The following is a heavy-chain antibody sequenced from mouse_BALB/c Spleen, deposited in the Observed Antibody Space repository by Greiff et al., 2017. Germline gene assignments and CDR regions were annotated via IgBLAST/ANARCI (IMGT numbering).Heavy chain of an antibody. CDR1: GFTFSDYY. CDR2: ISDGGSYT. CDR3: ARGNYYGSSYEGYYAMDD. Sequence: EVKLVESGGGLVKPGGSLKLSCAASGFTFSDYYMYWVRQTPEKRLEWVATISDGGSYTYYPDSVKGRFTISRDNAKNNLYLQMSSLKSEDTAMYYCARGNYYGSSYEGYYAMDDWGQGTSVTVSS. J-gene: IGHJ4*01. V-gene: IGHV5-4*02. D-gene: IGHD1-1*01.